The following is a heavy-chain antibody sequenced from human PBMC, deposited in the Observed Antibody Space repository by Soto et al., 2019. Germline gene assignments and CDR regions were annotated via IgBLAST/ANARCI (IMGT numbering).Heavy chain of an antibody. D-gene: IGHD3-22*01. V-gene: IGHV4-34*12. Sequence: SETLSLTCAFYCGSFIGYFWSWIRQPPGKGLEWIGEIFHGGSTNYSPSLKSRVTISVDTSKNQFSLELSSVTAADTAVYYCARPHYDSNTFYYFFDYWGQGTLVTVSS. CDR3: ARPHYDSNTFYYFFDY. CDR2: IFHGGST. J-gene: IGHJ4*02. CDR1: CGSFIGYF.